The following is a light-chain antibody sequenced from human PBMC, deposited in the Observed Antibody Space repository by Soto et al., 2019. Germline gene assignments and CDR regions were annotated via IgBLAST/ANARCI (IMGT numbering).Light chain of an antibody. CDR2: EVS. Sequence: QSALTQAASVSGSPGQSITISCTGTSSDIGGSDYVSWYQKHPGKAPKVIIYEVSDRPSGVSDRFSGSKSGNTASLTISGPQAEDEADYYCSSYVTSGTLVFGGGTKLTVL. J-gene: IGLJ3*02. CDR1: SSDIGGSDY. V-gene: IGLV2-14*01. CDR3: SSYVTSGTLV.